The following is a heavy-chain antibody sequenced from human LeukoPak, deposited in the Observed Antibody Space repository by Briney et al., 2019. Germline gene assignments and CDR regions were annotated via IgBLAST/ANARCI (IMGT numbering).Heavy chain of an antibody. CDR1: GGSLTSRDYY. V-gene: IGHV4-39*01. D-gene: IGHD3-22*01. Sequence: SETLSLTRTVSGGSLTSRDYYWGWIRQPPGTGLEWIGSIYYSGSTYYNPSLKSRVTISVDGPKNQFSLKLSSVTAADTAVYYCARLAYDSSGYPTAFDYWGQGTLVTVSS. J-gene: IGHJ4*02. CDR3: ARLAYDSSGYPTAFDY. CDR2: IYYSGST.